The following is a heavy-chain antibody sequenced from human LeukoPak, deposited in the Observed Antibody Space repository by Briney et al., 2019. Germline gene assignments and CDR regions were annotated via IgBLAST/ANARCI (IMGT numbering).Heavy chain of an antibody. J-gene: IGHJ6*02. CDR3: AGGRDCSSTCCYLQPQSRNGMHV. D-gene: IGHD2-2*01. Sequence: SETLSLSCAVHSGSFSGSNWSWIRQPPGKGLEWIGEINHSGSTNYNPSLKSRVTISVDTSKNQFFLKLSSVTAADTAVYYCAGGRDCSSTCCYLQPQSRNGMHVWGQGTTVTVSS. CDR2: INHSGST. V-gene: IGHV4-34*01. CDR1: SGSFSGSN.